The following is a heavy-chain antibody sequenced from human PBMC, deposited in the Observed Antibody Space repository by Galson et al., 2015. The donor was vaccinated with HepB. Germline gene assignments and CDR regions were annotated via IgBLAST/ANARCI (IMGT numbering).Heavy chain of an antibody. Sequence: SLRLSCAASGFILSNYGMQWVRQPPGRGLQWVAVISSDGGTQYYADSVKGRFTISRDTSKNMLHLQMNSLRPENTAVYDFEKWSGIKEYGAYFDYWGQGALVTVSS. CDR1: GFILSNYG. CDR3: EKWSGIKEYGAYFDY. CDR2: ISSDGGTQ. J-gene: IGHJ4*02. D-gene: IGHD3-3*01. V-gene: IGHV3-30*18.